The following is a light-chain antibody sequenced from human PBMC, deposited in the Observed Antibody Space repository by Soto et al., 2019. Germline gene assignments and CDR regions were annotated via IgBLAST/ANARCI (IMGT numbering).Light chain of an antibody. CDR3: QNYKMYSPWT. V-gene: IGKV1-5*01. CDR1: QSITTW. Sequence: DIQMTPSHSTVSAYVVYIFHITFRASQSITTWLAWYQQRPGKAPKLLIYDVSSLQSGVPSRFSGSGSGTEFTLTISRLKPDDFATYYCQNYKMYSPWTCGKGNKGDLK. J-gene: IGKJ1*01. CDR2: DVS.